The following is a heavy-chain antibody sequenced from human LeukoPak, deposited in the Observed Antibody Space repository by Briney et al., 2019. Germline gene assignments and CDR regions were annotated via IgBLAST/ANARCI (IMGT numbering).Heavy chain of an antibody. D-gene: IGHD3-10*01. CDR1: GFTVSSYA. Sequence: GGSLRLSCAASGFTVSSYAMSWVRQPPGKGLEWVSLISGNGGSTYYADSVKGRFTTSRDNSKNTLYLQMNGLRAEDTAVYYRAKDMVPGVGWGQGTLVTVSS. V-gene: IGHV3-23*01. CDR2: ISGNGGST. CDR3: AKDMVPGVG. J-gene: IGHJ4*02.